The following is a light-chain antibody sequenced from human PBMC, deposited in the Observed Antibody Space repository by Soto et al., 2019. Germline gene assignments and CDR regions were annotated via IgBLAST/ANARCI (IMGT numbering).Light chain of an antibody. V-gene: IGKV3-20*01. CDR1: QSVSSSY. Sequence: EIVLTQSPGTLSLSPGERATLSCRASQSVSSSYLAWYQQKPGQAPRLLIYGASSRATGIPDRFSGSGSGTAFTLPIRRLEPEDFALYYCQQYGSSTPWTFGQGTKVESK. J-gene: IGKJ1*01. CDR2: GAS. CDR3: QQYGSSTPWT.